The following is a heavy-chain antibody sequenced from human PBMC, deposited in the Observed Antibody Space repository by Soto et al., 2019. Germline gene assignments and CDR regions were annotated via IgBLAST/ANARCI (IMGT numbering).Heavy chain of an antibody. CDR3: ARSIYSSTSCWDY. J-gene: IGHJ4*02. Sequence: GESLKISCKDSGYSFTSYWIGWVRQMPGKGLEWMGIIYPGDSDTRYSPSFQGQVTISADKSISTAYLQWSSLKASDTAMYYCARSIYSSTSCWDYWGQGTLVTVSS. D-gene: IGHD2-2*01. CDR2: IYPGDSDT. V-gene: IGHV5-51*01. CDR1: GYSFTSYW.